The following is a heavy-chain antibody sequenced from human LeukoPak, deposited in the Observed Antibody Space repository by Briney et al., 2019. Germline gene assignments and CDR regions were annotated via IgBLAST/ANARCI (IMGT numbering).Heavy chain of an antibody. J-gene: IGHJ4*02. CDR1: GGSFSGYY. D-gene: IGHD3-16*01. Sequence: KPSETLSLTCAVYGGSFSGYYWSWIRQPPGKGLEWIGSIYYSGSTYYNPSLKSRVTISVDTSKNQFSLKLSSVTAADTAVYYCARGEGGLVDYWGQGTLVTVSS. CDR3: ARGEGGLVDY. V-gene: IGHV4-34*01. CDR2: IYYSGST.